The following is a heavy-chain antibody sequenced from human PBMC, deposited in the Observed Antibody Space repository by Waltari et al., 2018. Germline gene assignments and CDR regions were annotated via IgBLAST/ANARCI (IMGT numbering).Heavy chain of an antibody. CDR1: GGSISSSSYY. V-gene: IGHV4-39*07. Sequence: QLQLQESGPGLVKPSETLSLTCTVSGGSISSSSYYWGWIRQPPGKGLGWIGGIYYSGSPYYNPSLKSRVTITVATSKNQFSLKLSCLTAADTAVYYCARDSGYDGGHWFDAWGQGTLVTVSS. D-gene: IGHD5-12*01. J-gene: IGHJ5*02. CDR2: IYYSGSP. CDR3: ARDSGYDGGHWFDA.